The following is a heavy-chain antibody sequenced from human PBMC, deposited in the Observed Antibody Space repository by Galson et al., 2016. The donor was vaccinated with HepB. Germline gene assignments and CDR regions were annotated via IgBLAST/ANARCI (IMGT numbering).Heavy chain of an antibody. Sequence: CAISGDSVSNSNAGWNWIRQSPSRGLEWLGRTYYRSKWSYDYADSVRSRIAIHPDTTKNQVSLQLSPVTVDDTASYYCTRVRELGRGFHSRGQGTLVIVSS. CDR3: TRVRELGRGFHS. V-gene: IGHV6-1*01. CDR2: TYYRSKWSY. J-gene: IGHJ4*02. CDR1: GDSVSNSNAG. D-gene: IGHD7-27*01.